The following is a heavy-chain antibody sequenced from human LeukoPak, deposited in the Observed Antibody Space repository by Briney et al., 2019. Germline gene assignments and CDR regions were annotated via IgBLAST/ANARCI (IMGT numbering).Heavy chain of an antibody. J-gene: IGHJ4*02. Sequence: VSNVRPGDSARSYADSVRGRFTISRDDAKNSLYLQMNSLRDEDTAVYYCATDSHYAFDFWGLGTLVTVSS. V-gene: IGHV3-48*02. D-gene: IGHD4-17*01. CDR3: ATDSHYAFDF. CDR2: VRPGDSAR.